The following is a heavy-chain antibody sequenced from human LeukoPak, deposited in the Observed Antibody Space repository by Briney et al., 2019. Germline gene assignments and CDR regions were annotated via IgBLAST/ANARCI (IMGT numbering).Heavy chain of an antibody. CDR3: ARVGSIICGGIHYYMDV. CDR1: GASITSDF. CDR2: LHRSGNT. J-gene: IGHJ6*03. D-gene: IGHD3-3*01. V-gene: IGHV4-4*07. Sequence: SETLSLTCTVSGASITSDFWTWIRQPAGKGLEWIGGLHRSGNTNYNPSLKSRVTMSVDTSKKQFSLKLSSVTAADPAVYYCARVGSIICGGIHYYMDVWGKGTTVTVSS.